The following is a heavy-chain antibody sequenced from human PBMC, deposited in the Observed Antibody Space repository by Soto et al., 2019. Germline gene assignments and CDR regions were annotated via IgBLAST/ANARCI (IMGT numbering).Heavy chain of an antibody. CDR3: ARAPPYCSGGSCYSFYYYYGMDV. CDR1: GYTFTSYG. J-gene: IGHJ6*02. CDR2: ISAYNGNT. V-gene: IGHV1-18*01. D-gene: IGHD2-15*01. Sequence: QVQLVQSGAEVKKPGASVKVSCKASGYTFTSYGISWVRQAPGQGLEWMGWISAYNGNTNYAQKLQGRVTMTTDTSTSTADMELRSLRSDDTAVYYCARAPPYCSGGSCYSFYYYYGMDVWGQGTTVTVSS.